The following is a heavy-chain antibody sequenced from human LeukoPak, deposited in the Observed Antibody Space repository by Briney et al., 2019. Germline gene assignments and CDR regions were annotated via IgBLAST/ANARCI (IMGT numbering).Heavy chain of an antibody. D-gene: IGHD3-10*01. CDR1: GFTFSSYA. Sequence: GGSLILSCAASGFTFSSYAMSWVRQAPGKGLEWVSAMSGSGGSTYYADSVKGRFTISRDNSKNTLYLQMNSLRAEDTAVYFCAKDHWGAIRGEFDYWGQGTLVTVSS. CDR3: AKDHWGAIRGEFDY. V-gene: IGHV3-23*01. CDR2: MSGSGGST. J-gene: IGHJ4*02.